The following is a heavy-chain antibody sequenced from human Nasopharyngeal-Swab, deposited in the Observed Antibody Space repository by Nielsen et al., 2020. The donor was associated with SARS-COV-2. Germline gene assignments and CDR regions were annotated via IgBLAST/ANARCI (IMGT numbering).Heavy chain of an antibody. D-gene: IGHD1-26*01. V-gene: IGHV4-59*12. J-gene: IGHJ4*02. CDR3: AREVVGGLVDS. Sequence: SETLSLTFPVSGGSISSYDWSWFRQSPGKGLKWMGSFYYGGITNYNPSLKSRVTLLIDTSKNQCSLKLNSVTAADTAVYYCAREVVGGLVDSWGQGTLVTVSS. CDR2: FYYGGIT. CDR1: GGSISSYD.